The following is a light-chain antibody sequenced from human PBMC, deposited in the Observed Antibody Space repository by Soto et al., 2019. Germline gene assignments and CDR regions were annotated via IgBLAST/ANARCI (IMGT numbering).Light chain of an antibody. Sequence: EIVMTQSPATLSVSPGERATLSCRASQSISSNLAWYQQKPGQAPRLLIYGASTRATGIPARFSGSGSGTEFTLTISSLQSEEFAVYYCQQYSICPYTFGQGTKLEIK. CDR1: QSISSN. J-gene: IGKJ2*01. CDR3: QQYSICPYT. CDR2: GAS. V-gene: IGKV3-15*01.